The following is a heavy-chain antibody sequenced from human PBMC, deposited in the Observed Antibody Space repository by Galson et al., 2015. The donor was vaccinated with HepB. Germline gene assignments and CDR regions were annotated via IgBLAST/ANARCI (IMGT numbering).Heavy chain of an antibody. V-gene: IGHV6-1*01. J-gene: IGHJ3*02. CDR1: GDSVSSNSAA. CDR3: ARDSAIGLDASDI. Sequence: CAISGDSVSSNSAAWNWIRQSPSRGLEWVGRTYYRSRWYYDYAESVKSRIIIIPDTSKNQFSLQLASVTPEDTGVYYCARDSAIGLDASDIWVPRAMLP. CDR2: TYYRSRWYY. D-gene: IGHD2-21*02.